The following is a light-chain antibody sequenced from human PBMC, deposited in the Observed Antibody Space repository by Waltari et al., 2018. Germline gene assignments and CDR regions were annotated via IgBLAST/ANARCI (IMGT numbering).Light chain of an antibody. V-gene: IGKV3-20*01. CDR2: GSF. CDR1: QSVTRNS. J-gene: IGKJ1*01. CDR3: HQYGTSPRT. Sequence: EIVLTQSPGTLSLSPGERATLSCRARQSVTRNSLAWYQQKPGQAPGLIMYGSFNRATGIPDRFSGSGSGTDFNLTIIRLEPEDFAVYYCHQYGTSPRTFGQGTKVELK.